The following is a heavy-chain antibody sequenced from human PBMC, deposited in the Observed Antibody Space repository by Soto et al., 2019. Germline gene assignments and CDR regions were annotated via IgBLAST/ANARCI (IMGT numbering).Heavy chain of an antibody. CDR3: ARETLSYGFALDV. J-gene: IGHJ6*02. CDR1: GGSISSNKW. D-gene: IGHD3-16*01. V-gene: IGHV4-4*02. CDR2: IYHSGST. Sequence: PSETLSLTCAVYGGSISSNKWWSWVRQPPGKGLEWIGEIYHSGSTNYNPSLKSRVTISLDKSKNQFSLKLTSVTAADTALYYCARETLSYGFALDVWGQGTTVTVSS.